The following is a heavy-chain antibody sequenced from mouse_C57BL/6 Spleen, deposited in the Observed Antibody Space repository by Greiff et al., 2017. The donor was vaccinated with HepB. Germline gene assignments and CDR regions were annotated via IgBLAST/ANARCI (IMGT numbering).Heavy chain of an antibody. J-gene: IGHJ2*01. CDR1: GYTFTSSG. CDR3: ARRSPMYDDGSRGYYVDY. CDR2: LYPRSGNT. D-gene: IGHD1-1*01. Sequence: VKLVESGAELARPGASVKLSCKASGYTFTSSGISWVQQSTGQGLEWIGELYPRSGNTYYNETFKGKATLTADKSSSTAYMELRSLTSEDSAVYVWARRSPMYDDGSRGYYVDYWGQGTTLTGSA. V-gene: IGHV1-81*01.